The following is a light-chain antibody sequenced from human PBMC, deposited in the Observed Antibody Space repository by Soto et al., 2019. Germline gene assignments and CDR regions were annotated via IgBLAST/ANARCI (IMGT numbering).Light chain of an antibody. Sequence: DIQMTQSPSSLSASLLDRVTITCRASQSISSYLNWYQQKPGKAPNLLIYTASSLESGVPSRFSGSGSGTDFTLTITSLQPEDFATYFCQQSYSRPRTFGQGTKVDIK. CDR2: TAS. CDR1: QSISSY. J-gene: IGKJ1*01. V-gene: IGKV1-39*01. CDR3: QQSYSRPRT.